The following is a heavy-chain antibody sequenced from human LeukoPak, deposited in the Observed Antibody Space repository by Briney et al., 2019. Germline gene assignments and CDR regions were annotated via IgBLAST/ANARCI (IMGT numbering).Heavy chain of an antibody. Sequence: GGSLRLSCAASGFTFSSYWMSRVRQAPGKGLEWVANIKLDGSEKYYVDSVKGRFTISRDNAKNSQYLQMNSLRAEDTAVYYCAREISGGGYFDYWGQGTLVTVSS. CDR2: IKLDGSEK. J-gene: IGHJ4*02. V-gene: IGHV3-7*03. CDR1: GFTFSSYW. CDR3: AREISGGGYFDY. D-gene: IGHD2-15*01.